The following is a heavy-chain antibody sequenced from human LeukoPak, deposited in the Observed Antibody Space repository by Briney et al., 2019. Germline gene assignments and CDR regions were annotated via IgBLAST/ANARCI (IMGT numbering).Heavy chain of an antibody. CDR1: GGSISSYY. CDR3: ARPGVGSGRYGAFDI. Sequence: SETLSLTCTVSGGSISSYYWSWIRQPPGKGLEWIGYIYYSGITNYNPSLKSRVTISVDTSKNQFSLKLSSGTAADTAVYYCARPGVGSGRYGAFDIWGQGTMVTVSS. J-gene: IGHJ3*02. CDR2: IYYSGIT. D-gene: IGHD5-18*01. V-gene: IGHV4-59*08.